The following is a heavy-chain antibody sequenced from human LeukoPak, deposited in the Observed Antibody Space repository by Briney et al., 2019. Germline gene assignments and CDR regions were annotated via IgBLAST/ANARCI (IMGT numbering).Heavy chain of an antibody. Sequence: GGSLRLSCAASGYTFSDYYMSWIRQAPGKGLEWVSYISSSGSTIYYADSVKGRFTISRDNAKNSLYLQMNSLRAEDTAVYFCVSEATYCGGDCYGYWGQGTLVTVSS. CDR3: VSEATYCGGDCYGY. V-gene: IGHV3-11*04. CDR2: ISSSGSTI. CDR1: GYTFSDYY. D-gene: IGHD2-21*02. J-gene: IGHJ4*02.